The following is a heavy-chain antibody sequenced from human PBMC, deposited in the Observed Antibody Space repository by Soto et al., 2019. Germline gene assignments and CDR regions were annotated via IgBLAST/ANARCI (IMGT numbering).Heavy chain of an antibody. CDR2: MNPNSGNT. J-gene: IGHJ4*02. CDR3: ARASLTYSTIQYYFDS. D-gene: IGHD4-4*01. Sequence: QVQLVQSGAEVKKPGALVKVSCKASGYTFTSYDINWVRQATGQGLEWMGWMNPNSGNTGYAQKFQGRVTMTRNNSISTAYLEVNSLRSEDTAVYYCARASLTYSTIQYYFDSWGQGTLVTVSS. V-gene: IGHV1-8*01. CDR1: GYTFTSYD.